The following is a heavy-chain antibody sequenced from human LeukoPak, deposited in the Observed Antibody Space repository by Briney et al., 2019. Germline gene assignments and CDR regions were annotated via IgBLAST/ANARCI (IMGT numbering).Heavy chain of an antibody. D-gene: IGHD6-13*01. J-gene: IGHJ3*02. V-gene: IGHV1-18*01. Sequence: GASVKVSCKTSGYTFTNYGVSWVRQAPGLGLEWMGWISAYNGNTNYAQKVQGRVTMTTDTSTSTAYMELRSLRFDDTAVYYCARDQSVRLLQTSSTYFKHVFAIWGQGSMVTVSS. CDR2: ISAYNGNT. CDR3: ARDQSVRLLQTSSTYFKHVFAI. CDR1: GYTFTNYG.